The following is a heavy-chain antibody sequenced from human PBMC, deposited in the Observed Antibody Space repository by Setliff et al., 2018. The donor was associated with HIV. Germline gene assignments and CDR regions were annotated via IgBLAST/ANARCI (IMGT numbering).Heavy chain of an antibody. D-gene: IGHD6-25*01. Sequence: PGGSLRLSCAASGFTFSTFAMSWVRQAPGKGLEWVSTITASGGSTYYADSVKGRFTISRDNSKNTLFLQMNSLRAEDTALYYCATDSSGPLSHWGPGTLVTVSS. CDR1: GFTFSTFA. J-gene: IGHJ4*02. V-gene: IGHV3-23*01. CDR3: ATDSSGPLSH. CDR2: ITASGGST.